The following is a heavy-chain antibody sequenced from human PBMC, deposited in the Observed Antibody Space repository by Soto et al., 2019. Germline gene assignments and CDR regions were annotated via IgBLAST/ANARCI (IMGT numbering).Heavy chain of an antibody. V-gene: IGHV4-39*01. J-gene: IGHJ4*01. Sequence: PSETLSLTCAVSGGSISSRSHYWGWIRQPPGKGLEWIGNMFYSGNAYYNPSLKSRVTISVDTSKNQFSLKVNSVTAADTAVYYXARLPLFATISHFD. D-gene: IGHD5-12*01. CDR2: MFYSGNA. CDR3: ARLPLFATISHFD. CDR1: GGSISSRSHY.